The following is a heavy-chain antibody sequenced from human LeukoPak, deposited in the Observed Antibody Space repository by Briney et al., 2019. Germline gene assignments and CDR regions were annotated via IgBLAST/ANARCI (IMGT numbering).Heavy chain of an antibody. D-gene: IGHD6-6*01. CDR3: ARDGGGKYSSSTVLNY. V-gene: IGHV3-30-3*01. Sequence: GSLLLSCAASGFTFSSYAMHWVRQAPGKGLEWVAVISYDGSNKYYADSVKGLFTISRDNSKNTLYLQMNSLRAEDTAVYYCARDGGGKYSSSTVLNYWGQGTLVTVSS. CDR2: ISYDGSNK. CDR1: GFTFSSYA. J-gene: IGHJ4*02.